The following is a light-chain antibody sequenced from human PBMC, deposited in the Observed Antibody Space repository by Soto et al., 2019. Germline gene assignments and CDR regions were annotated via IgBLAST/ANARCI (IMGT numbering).Light chain of an antibody. CDR1: QNINRL. J-gene: IGKJ5*01. CDR3: QQYNNWPPIT. V-gene: IGKV3-15*01. CDR2: GAS. Sequence: TQSTSTLSASVVDRVTITCRASQNINRLLAWYQQKPGQAPRLLIYGASTRATGISARFSGSGSGTEFTLTISSLQSEDFAVYYCQQYNNWPPITFGQGTRWRL.